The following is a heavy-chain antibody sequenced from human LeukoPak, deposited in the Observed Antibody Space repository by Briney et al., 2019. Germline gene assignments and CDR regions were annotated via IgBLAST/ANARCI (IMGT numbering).Heavy chain of an antibody. Sequence: SETLSLTCTVSGYSISSGYYWGWIRQPPGKGLEWIGSIYHSGSTYYNPSLKSRVTISADTSKNQFSLKLSSVTAADTAVYYCARDLGGSYYFDYWGQGTLVTVSS. CDR1: GYSISSGYY. J-gene: IGHJ4*02. D-gene: IGHD1-26*01. CDR3: ARDLGGSYYFDY. V-gene: IGHV4-38-2*02. CDR2: IYHSGST.